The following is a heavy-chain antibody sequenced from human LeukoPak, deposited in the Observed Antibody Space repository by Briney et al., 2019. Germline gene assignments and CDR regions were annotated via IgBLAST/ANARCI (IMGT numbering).Heavy chain of an antibody. J-gene: IGHJ3*02. CDR3: ARYTQMIGAFDI. Sequence: ASVKVSCKASGYTFTSYAMHWVRQAPGQRLEWMGRINAGNGNTKYSQKFQGRVTITRDTSASTAYMELSSLRSEDTAVYYCARYTQMIGAFDIWGQGTMVTVSS. V-gene: IGHV1-3*01. D-gene: IGHD3-22*01. CDR1: GYTFTSYA. CDR2: INAGNGNT.